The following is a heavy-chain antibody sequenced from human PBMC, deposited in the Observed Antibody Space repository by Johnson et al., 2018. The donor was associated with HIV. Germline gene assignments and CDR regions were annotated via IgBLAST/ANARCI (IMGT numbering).Heavy chain of an antibody. CDR1: GFTFSSYG. J-gene: IGHJ3*02. Sequence: QVQLVESGGGVVQPGRSLRLSCAASGFTFSSYGMHWVRQAPGKGLEWVAAISYDGSDKYHADSVKGRFTISRDSSKNTLYLEMNTLRPEDTAMYYCARWVTARAPLLIWGQGTMVTVSS. D-gene: IGHD6-6*01. V-gene: IGHV3-30*19. CDR2: ISYDGSDK. CDR3: ARWVTARAPLLI.